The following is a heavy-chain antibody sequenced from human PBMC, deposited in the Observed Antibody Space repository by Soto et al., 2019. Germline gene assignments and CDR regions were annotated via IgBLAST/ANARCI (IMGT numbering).Heavy chain of an antibody. D-gene: IGHD3-3*01. CDR2: INHSGST. CDR1: GGSFSGYY. J-gene: IGHJ1*01. V-gene: IGHV4-34*01. Sequence: PSETLSLTCAVYGGSFSGYYWSWIRQPPGKGLEWIGEINHSGSTNYNPSLKSRVTISVDTSKNQFSLKLSSVTAADTAVYYCARGVGLRFLEWPLNAEYFQHWGQGTLVTVSS. CDR3: ARGVGLRFLEWPLNAEYFQH.